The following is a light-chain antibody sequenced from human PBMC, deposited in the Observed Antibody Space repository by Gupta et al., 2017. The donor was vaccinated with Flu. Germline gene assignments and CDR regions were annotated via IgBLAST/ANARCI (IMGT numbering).Light chain of an antibody. V-gene: IGLV3-9*01. CDR3: QVWDSNTWV. J-gene: IGLJ3*02. Sequence: SYELTQPLSVSVAPGQTARLTCGGNKIGNRNVHWYQQKPGQAPVLVIYRDDKRPSEIPERISSSNSGNTATLTISRTQAGDEADYFCQVWDSNTWVFGGGTKLTVL. CDR1: KIGNRN. CDR2: RDD.